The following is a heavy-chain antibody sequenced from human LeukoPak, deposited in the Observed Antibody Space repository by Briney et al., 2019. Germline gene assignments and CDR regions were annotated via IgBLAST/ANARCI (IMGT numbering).Heavy chain of an antibody. CDR2: IYYSGST. J-gene: IGHJ5*02. V-gene: IGHV4-31*03. CDR3: ARSKGAVPAAMKNWFDP. CDR1: GGSISSGGYY. Sequence: SQTLSLTCTVSGGSISSGGYYWSWIRQHPGKGLEWIGYIYYSGSTYYNPSLKSRVTISVDTSKNQFSLKLSSVTAADTAVYYCARSKGAVPAAMKNWFDPWGRGTLVTVSS. D-gene: IGHD2-2*01.